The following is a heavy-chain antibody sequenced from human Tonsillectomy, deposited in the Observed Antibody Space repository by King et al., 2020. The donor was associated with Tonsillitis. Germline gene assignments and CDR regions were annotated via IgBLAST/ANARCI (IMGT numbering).Heavy chain of an antibody. CDR2: IYYSGST. V-gene: IGHV4-31*03. CDR3: ARDQKQPYYDFWSGYYCGWFDP. J-gene: IGHJ5*02. CDR1: GGSISSGGYY. Sequence: VQLQESGPGLVKPSQTLSLTCTVSGGSISSGGYYWSWIRQHPGKGLEWIGYIYYSGSTYYNPSLKSRVPISVDTSKNQFSLKLSTVTAADTAVYYCARDQKQPYYDFWSGYYCGWFDPWGQGTLVTVSS. D-gene: IGHD3-3*01.